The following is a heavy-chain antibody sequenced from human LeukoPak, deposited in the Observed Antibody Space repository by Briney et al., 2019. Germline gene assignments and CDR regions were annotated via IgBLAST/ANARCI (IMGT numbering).Heavy chain of an antibody. V-gene: IGHV3-13*01. D-gene: IGHD3-10*01. Sequence: GGSLRLSCAASGFTFSSYDMHWVRQATGKGLEWVSAIGTAGDTYYPGSVKGRFTISRENAKNSLYLQMNSLRAGDTAVYYCARGVGYYGSGSYGNWFDPWGQGTLVTVSS. CDR2: IGTAGDT. CDR1: GFTFSSYD. J-gene: IGHJ5*02. CDR3: ARGVGYYGSGSYGNWFDP.